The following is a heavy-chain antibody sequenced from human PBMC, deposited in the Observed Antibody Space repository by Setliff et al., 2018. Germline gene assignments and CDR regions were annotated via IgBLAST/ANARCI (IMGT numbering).Heavy chain of an antibody. CDR3: AKRGSSWSPIDF. CDR1: GFTFSSHW. J-gene: IGHJ4*02. V-gene: IGHV3-23*03. Sequence: PGGSLRLSCAASGFTFSSHWMSWVRQAPGKGLEWVSIIHSGGSSTYYADSVKGRFTISRDDSKNTLYLQMNSLRAEDTAVYYCAKRGSSWSPIDFWGQGTLVTVSS. D-gene: IGHD6-13*01. CDR2: IHSGGSST.